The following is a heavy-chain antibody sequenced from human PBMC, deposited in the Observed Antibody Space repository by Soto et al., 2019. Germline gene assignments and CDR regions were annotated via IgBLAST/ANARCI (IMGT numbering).Heavy chain of an antibody. D-gene: IGHD2-15*01. J-gene: IGHJ3*02. CDR1: GGSISSYY. CDR3: ARGYCSGGSCSPDAFDI. V-gene: IGHV4-59*01. CDR2: LYYSGSK. Sequence: QVQLQESGPGLVKPSETLSLTCTVSGGSISSYYWSWIRQPPGKGLEGSGYLYYSGSKNYNPSLKRRVTISVDTSKIQFSVKRSSVTAADPAVYYCARGYCSGGSCSPDAFDIGGQGTMVTVSS.